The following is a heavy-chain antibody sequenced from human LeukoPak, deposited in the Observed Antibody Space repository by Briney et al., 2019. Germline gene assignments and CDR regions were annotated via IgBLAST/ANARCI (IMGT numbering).Heavy chain of an antibody. CDR3: ARDRSYGSFNY. Sequence: PGGSLRLSCAASGFTFSSFEMNWVRQAPGKRLEWVSYISSSGSTIYYADSVKGRFTISRDNAKNSLYLQMSSLRAEDTAVYYCARDRSYGSFNYWGQGTLVTVSS. D-gene: IGHD5-18*01. CDR2: ISSSGSTI. CDR1: GFTFSSFE. V-gene: IGHV3-48*03. J-gene: IGHJ4*02.